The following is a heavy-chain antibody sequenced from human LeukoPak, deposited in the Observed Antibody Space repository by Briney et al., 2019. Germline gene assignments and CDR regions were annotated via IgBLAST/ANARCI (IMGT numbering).Heavy chain of an antibody. V-gene: IGHV3-66*02. CDR2: IYNGGTT. J-gene: IGHJ4*02. CDR3: AGGGEAARSLAY. CDR1: GFTFDNYA. D-gene: IGHD6-6*01. Sequence: PGGSLRLSCAASGFTFDNYAMHGVRQAPGKGLEWVSVIYNGGTTYYADSVKGRFTISRDNSKSTLFVYLQMNSLRTDDTALYYCAGGGEAARSLAYWGQGALVTVSS.